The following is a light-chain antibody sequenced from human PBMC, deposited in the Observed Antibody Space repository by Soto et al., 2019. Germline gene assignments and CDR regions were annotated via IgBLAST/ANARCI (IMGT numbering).Light chain of an antibody. CDR2: AVT. Sequence: QSALTQPRSVSGSPGPSVTISCTGTSSDVGGYNYVSWYQQYPGKAPKVMICAVTKRPSGVPDRISGSKSGNTASLTISGLQAEAEADYYCCSDACYYTHYVFGTGTKVTVL. J-gene: IGLJ1*01. V-gene: IGLV2-11*01. CDR1: SSDVGGYNY. CDR3: CSDACYYTHYV.